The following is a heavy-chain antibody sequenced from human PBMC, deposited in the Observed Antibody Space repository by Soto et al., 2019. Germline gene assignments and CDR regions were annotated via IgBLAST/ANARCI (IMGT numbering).Heavy chain of an antibody. V-gene: IGHV4-39*02. CDR3: AREEYSSSWYRNSGWFDP. CDR1: GGSISSSSYY. D-gene: IGHD6-13*01. CDR2: IYYSGST. J-gene: IGHJ5*02. Sequence: SETLSLTCTVSGGSISSSSYYWGWIRQPPGKGLEWIGSIYYSGSTYYNPSLKSRVTISVDTSKNQFSLKLSSVTAADTAVYYCAREEYSSSWYRNSGWFDPCGQGTLVTFSS.